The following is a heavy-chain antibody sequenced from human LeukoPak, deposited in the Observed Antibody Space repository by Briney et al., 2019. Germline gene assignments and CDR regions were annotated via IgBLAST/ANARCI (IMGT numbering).Heavy chain of an antibody. D-gene: IGHD2-15*01. V-gene: IGHV3-21*01. CDR2: ISSSSSYI. CDR1: GFTFSSYS. J-gene: IGHJ1*01. CDR3: ARAPQGYCSGGSCYSDEYFQH. Sequence: PGGSLRLSCAASGFTFSSYSMNWVRQAPGKGLEWVSSISSSSSYIYYADSVKGRFTISRDNAKNSLYLQMNSLRAEDTAVYYCARAPQGYCSGGSCYSDEYFQHWGQGTLVTVSS.